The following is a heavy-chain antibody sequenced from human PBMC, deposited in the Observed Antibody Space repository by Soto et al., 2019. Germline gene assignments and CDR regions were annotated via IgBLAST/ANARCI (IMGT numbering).Heavy chain of an antibody. J-gene: IGHJ4*02. CDR1: GGSISSGGYS. CDR2: IYHSGST. CDR3: VRRHGLTVVDYY. D-gene: IGHD2-15*01. Sequence: SETLSLTCAVSGGSISSGGYSCNWIRQPPGKGLEWIGYIYHSGSTYYNPSLKSRVTISVDRSKNQFSLNLSSVTAADTAVYYFVRRHGLTVVDYYCGQGTLVLVSS. V-gene: IGHV4-30-2*01.